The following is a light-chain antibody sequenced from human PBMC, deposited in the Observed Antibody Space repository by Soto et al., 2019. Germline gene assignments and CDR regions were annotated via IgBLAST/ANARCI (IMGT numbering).Light chain of an antibody. CDR3: TSYTSDPPRFYV. V-gene: IGLV2-14*03. Sequence: QSVLAQPASVSGSPGQSITISCTGTRYDVGTYNYVSWYQHHPGQAPKLIIYDVGSRPSGVSHRFSGSKSGITASLAISGLQAEDEAIYYCTSYTSDPPRFYVLGPGTKAT. J-gene: IGLJ1*01. CDR1: RYDVGTYNY. CDR2: DVG.